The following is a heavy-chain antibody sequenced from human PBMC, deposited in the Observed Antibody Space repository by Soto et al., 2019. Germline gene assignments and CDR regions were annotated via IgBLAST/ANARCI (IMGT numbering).Heavy chain of an antibody. J-gene: IGHJ4*02. V-gene: IGHV1-46*01. CDR2: INPSGGST. Sequence: ASVKVSCKASGYTFTRYTVHWVRQAPGQGLEWMAMINPSGGSTYYVQTFEGRVTLTSDTSTSTVFMELSSLRSEDTAVYYCARMKGGGSEYFFDYWGQGTLVTVSS. CDR3: ARMKGGGSEYFFDY. D-gene: IGHD2-15*01. CDR1: GYTFTRYT.